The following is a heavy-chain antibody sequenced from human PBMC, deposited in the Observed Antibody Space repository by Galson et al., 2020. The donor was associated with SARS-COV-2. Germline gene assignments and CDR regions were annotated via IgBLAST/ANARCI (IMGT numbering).Heavy chain of an antibody. CDR3: AREDIVGATTAPDY. J-gene: IGHJ4*02. Sequence: GGSLRLSCAASGFTFSSYGMHWVRQAPGKGLEWVAVIWYDGSNNYYADSVKGRFTISRDNSKNTLYLQMNSLRAEDTAVYYCAREDIVGATTAPDYWGQGTLVTVSS. V-gene: IGHV3-33*01. CDR2: IWYDGSNN. CDR1: GFTFSSYG. D-gene: IGHD1-26*01.